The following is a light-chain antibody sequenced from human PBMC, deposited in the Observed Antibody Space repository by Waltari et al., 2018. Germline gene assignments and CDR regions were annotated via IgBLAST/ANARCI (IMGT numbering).Light chain of an antibody. CDR3: CSYAGSGIYV. J-gene: IGLJ1*01. V-gene: IGLV2-23*02. CDR2: EVY. Sequence: QSALTQPASVSGSPGQSITISCTGTNSDVGSYDLISWHQQYPGKAPKLIIYEVYKRPSEVSNRFSGSKSGNTASLTISGLQADDEADCYCCSYAGSGIYVFGTGSQVTVL. CDR1: NSDVGSYDL.